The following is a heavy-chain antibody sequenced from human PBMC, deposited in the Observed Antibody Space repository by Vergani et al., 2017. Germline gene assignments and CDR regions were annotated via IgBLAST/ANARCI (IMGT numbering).Heavy chain of an antibody. V-gene: IGHV3-23*01. CDR3: ASTEYDFWSGLISYYFDY. J-gene: IGHJ4*02. D-gene: IGHD3-3*01. CDR1: GFTFSSYA. Sequence: EVQLLESGGGLVQPGGSLRLSCAASGFTFSSYAMSWVRQAPGKGLEWVSAISGSGGSTYYADSVKGRFTISRDNSKNTLYLQMNSLRAEDTAVYYCASTEYDFWSGLISYYFDYWGQGTLVTVSS. CDR2: ISGSGGST.